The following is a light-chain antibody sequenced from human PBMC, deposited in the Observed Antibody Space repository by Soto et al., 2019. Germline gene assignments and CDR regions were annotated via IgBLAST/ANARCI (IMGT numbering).Light chain of an antibody. V-gene: IGLV2-8*01. CDR3: SSYRDNNDGYV. J-gene: IGLJ1*01. Sequence: QSALTQPPSASGSPGQSVTISCTGTSSDVGGYNYVSWYQQHPGKAPKLIIYDVSKRPSGVPDRFSGSKSGNTASLTVSGLQAEDEADYYCSSYRDNNDGYVCGTGTKVTVL. CDR1: SSDVGGYNY. CDR2: DVS.